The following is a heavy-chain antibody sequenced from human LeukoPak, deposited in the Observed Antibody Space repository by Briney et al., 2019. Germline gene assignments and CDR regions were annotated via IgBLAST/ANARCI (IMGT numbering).Heavy chain of an antibody. V-gene: IGHV1-8*02. Sequence: ASVKVSCKASGYTFTSYGISWARQATGQGLEWMGWMNPNSGNTGYAQKFQGRVTMTRNTSISTAYMELSSLRSEDTAVYYCARAIYDSSGYYFYYYGMDVWGQGTTVTVSS. D-gene: IGHD3-22*01. CDR2: MNPNSGNT. CDR1: GYTFTSYG. CDR3: ARAIYDSSGYYFYYYGMDV. J-gene: IGHJ6*02.